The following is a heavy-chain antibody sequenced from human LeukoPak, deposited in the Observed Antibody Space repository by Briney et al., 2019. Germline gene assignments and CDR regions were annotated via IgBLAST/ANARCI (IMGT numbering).Heavy chain of an antibody. CDR2: ISYDGSNK. Sequence: GGSLRLSCAASGFTFSSYAMHWVRQAPGKGLEWVAVISYDGSNKYYADSVKGRFTISRDNSKNTLYLQMNSLRAEDTAVYYCAKSRSDVVDYWGQGNLVTVSS. CDR1: GFTFSSYA. J-gene: IGHJ4*02. V-gene: IGHV3-30*18. D-gene: IGHD3-3*01. CDR3: AKSRSDVVDY.